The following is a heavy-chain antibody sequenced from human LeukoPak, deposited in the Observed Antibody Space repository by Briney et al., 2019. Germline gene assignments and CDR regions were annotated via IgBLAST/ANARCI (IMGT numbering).Heavy chain of an antibody. CDR2: IIPIFGTA. CDR3: ARGFSTYYYDSSGYMSRDY. CDR1: GGTFSSYA. J-gene: IGHJ4*02. D-gene: IGHD3-22*01. Sequence: SVKVSCKASGGTFSSYAISWVRQAPGQGLEWMGGIIPIFGTANYAQKFQGRVTITTDESTSTAYMELSSLRSEDTAVYYCARGFSTYYYDSSGYMSRDYWGQGTLVTVSS. V-gene: IGHV1-69*05.